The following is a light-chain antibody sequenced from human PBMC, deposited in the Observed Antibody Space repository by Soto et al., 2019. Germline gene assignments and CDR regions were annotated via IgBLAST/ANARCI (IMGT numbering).Light chain of an antibody. J-gene: IGKJ3*01. CDR1: QDIKTY. CDR3: QHLNNYPPFT. Sequence: LTQSPSSLSASVGDRVSITCRASQDIKTYLAWYQQKRGEAPKLLISGTFTLQSGVPSRFNGSGSGTEFTLTISRLQPEDFAIYYCQHLNNYPPFTFCPGTKVD. V-gene: IGKV1-9*01. CDR2: GTF.